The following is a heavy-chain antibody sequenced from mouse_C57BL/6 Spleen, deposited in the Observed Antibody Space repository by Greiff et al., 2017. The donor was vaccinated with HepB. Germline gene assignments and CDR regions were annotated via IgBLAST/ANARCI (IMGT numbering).Heavy chain of an antibody. D-gene: IGHD1-1*01. Sequence: EVQLQQSGPELVKPGASVKMSCKASGYTFTDYNMHWVKQSHGKSLEWIGYINPNNGGTSYNQKFKGKATLTVNKSSSTAYMELRSLTSEDSAVYYCASPYYYGSSYDAMDYWVQGTSVTVSS. CDR2: INPNNGGT. V-gene: IGHV1-22*01. CDR1: GYTFTDYN. J-gene: IGHJ4*01. CDR3: ASPYYYGSSYDAMDY.